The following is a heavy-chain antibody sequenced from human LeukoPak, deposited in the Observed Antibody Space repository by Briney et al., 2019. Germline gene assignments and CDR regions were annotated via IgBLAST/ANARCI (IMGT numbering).Heavy chain of an antibody. CDR1: GFTFSSYA. J-gene: IGHJ6*04. CDR3: ARELSLMVRGVIMASDGMDV. V-gene: IGHV3-30*04. CDR2: ISYDGSNK. Sequence: GGSLRLSCAASGFTFSSYAMHWVRQAPGMGLEWVAVISYDGSNKYYADSVKGRFTISRDNSKNTLYLQMNSLRAEDTAVYYCARELSLMVRGVIMASDGMDVWGKGTTVTVSS. D-gene: IGHD3-10*01.